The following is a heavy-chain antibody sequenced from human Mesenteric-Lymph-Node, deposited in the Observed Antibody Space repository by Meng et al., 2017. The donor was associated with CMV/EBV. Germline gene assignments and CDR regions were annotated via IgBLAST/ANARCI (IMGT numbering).Heavy chain of an antibody. CDR1: GVSVTSGAYH. D-gene: IGHD2/OR15-2a*01. J-gene: IGHJ4*02. CDR3: AKSRSSTPGIVDD. Sequence: QVQRQAPGPGLVKPSETRSLTCIVTGVSVTSGAYHWSWIRQSPGKGLEWIGYIYGTGITIYNPSLKSRVTILLETSKNQFSLKLNSVTTADTAVYYCAKSRSSTPGIVDDWGQGTLVTVSS. V-gene: IGHV4-61*08. CDR2: IYGTGIT.